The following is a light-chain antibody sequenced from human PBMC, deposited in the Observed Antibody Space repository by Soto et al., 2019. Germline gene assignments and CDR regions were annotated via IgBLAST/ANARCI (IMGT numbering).Light chain of an antibody. V-gene: IGLV1-40*01. J-gene: IGLJ3*02. CDR3: QSYDRGLSASV. Sequence: QSVLTQPPSVSGAPGQRVTISCTGSSSNIGVGKYVHWYQQLPGRAPKLLIYGDTNRPSGVPDRFSASKSGTSASLAITGLQAEDEADYHCQSYDRGLSASVFGGGTKLTVL. CDR2: GDT. CDR1: SSNIGVGKY.